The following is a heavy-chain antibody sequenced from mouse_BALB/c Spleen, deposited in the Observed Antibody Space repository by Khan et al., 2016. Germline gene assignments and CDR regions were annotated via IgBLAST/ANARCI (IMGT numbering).Heavy chain of an antibody. CDR1: GFSLTSYG. Sequence: VELVESGPGLVAPSQSLSITCTVSGFSLTSYGVHWIRQPPGKGLEWLGVIWAGGSTNYNSALMSRMSISNDNSKSQVFLKMNSLQTDDSVMYYCARGGGRDFDYWGQGTTLTVSS. CDR3: ARGGGRDFDY. V-gene: IGHV2-9*02. J-gene: IGHJ2*01. CDR2: IWAGGST.